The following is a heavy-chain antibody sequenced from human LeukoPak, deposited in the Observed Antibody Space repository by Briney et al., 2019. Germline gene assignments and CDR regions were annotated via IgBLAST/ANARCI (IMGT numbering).Heavy chain of an antibody. CDR2: MNPNSGNT. CDR1: GYTFSSYD. J-gene: IGHJ4*02. V-gene: IGHV1-8*01. Sequence: ASVKVSCTASGYTFSSYDINWVRQAAGQGLEWTGWMNPNSGNTGYAQKLQGRVTMTRNTSITTAYMELSSLRFEDTAVYYCARGPYRRLDYWGQGTLVTVSS. CDR3: ARGPYRRLDY. D-gene: IGHD3-16*02.